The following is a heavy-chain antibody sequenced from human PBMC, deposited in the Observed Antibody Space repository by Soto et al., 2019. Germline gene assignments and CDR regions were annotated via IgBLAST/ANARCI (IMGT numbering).Heavy chain of an antibody. CDR2: IYYSGST. CDR3: ARVRYSSSYGMDV. CDR1: GGSISSYY. V-gene: IGHV4-59*01. J-gene: IGHJ6*02. D-gene: IGHD6-19*01. Sequence: QVQLQESGPGLVKPSETLSLTCNVSGGSISSYYWSWIRQSPGKGLEWIGYIYYSGSTNYNPSLKSRVTISVDASKNQFSLKLSSVTAADTAVYYCARVRYSSSYGMDVWGQGTTVTVSS.